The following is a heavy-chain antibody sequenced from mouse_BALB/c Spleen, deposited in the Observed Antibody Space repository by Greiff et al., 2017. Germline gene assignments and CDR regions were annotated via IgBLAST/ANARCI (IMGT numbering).Heavy chain of an antibody. J-gene: IGHJ4*01. CDR2: ISDGGSYT. CDR3: ARYDGDAMDY. D-gene: IGHD2-3*01. CDR1: GFTFSDYY. Sequence: EVQGVESGGGLVKPGGSLKLSCAASGFTFSDYYMYWVRQTPEKRLEWVATISDGGSYTYYPDSVKGRFTISRDNAKNNLYLQMSSLKSEDTAMYYCARYDGDAMDYWGQGTSVTVSS. V-gene: IGHV5-4*02.